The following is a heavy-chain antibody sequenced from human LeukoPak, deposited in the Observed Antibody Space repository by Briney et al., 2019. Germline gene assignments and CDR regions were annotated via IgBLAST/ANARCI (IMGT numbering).Heavy chain of an antibody. J-gene: IGHJ4*02. CDR2: ISGSGGST. D-gene: IGHD6-19*01. V-gene: IGHV3-23*01. CDR3: AKDTPVSGTSRKFDY. Sequence: GGSLRLSCAASGFTFSSHAMSWVRQAPGKGLEWVSAISGSGGSTYYAESVKGRFTISRDNSKNTLSLRMNSLRAEDTAVYYCAKDTPVSGTSRKFDYWGQGTLVTVSS. CDR1: GFTFSSHA.